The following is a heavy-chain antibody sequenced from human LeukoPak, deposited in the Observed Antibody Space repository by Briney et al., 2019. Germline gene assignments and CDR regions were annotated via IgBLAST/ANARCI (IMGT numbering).Heavy chain of an antibody. CDR1: GFTVSSNY. V-gene: IGHV3-66*02. CDR3: ARDGRGYDAYYMDV. CDR2: IYSGGST. D-gene: IGHD3-22*01. J-gene: IGHJ6*03. Sequence: GGSLRLSCAASGFTVSSNYMSWVRQAPGKGLEWVSVIYSGGSTYYADSVKGRFTISRDNSKNTLNLQMNSLRAEDTAVYYCARDGRGYDAYYMDVWGKGTTVTVSS.